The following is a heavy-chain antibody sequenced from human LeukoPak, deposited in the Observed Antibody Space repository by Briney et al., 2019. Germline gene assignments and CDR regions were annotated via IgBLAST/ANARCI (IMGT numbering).Heavy chain of an antibody. CDR2: INQGGSDK. CDR3: TRDRSRAEDD. Sequence: GGSLRLSCAASGFTFSGHWMSWVRQAPGKGLEWVANINQGGSDKYYVDSVKGRFTISRDNANNLLYLQMNGLRGEDTAVYYCTRDRSRAEDDWGQGTLVTVSS. V-gene: IGHV3-7*01. CDR1: GFTFSGHW. D-gene: IGHD1-14*01. J-gene: IGHJ4*02.